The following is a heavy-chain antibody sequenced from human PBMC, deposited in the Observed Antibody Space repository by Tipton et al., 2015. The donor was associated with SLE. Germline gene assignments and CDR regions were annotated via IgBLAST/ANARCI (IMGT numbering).Heavy chain of an antibody. CDR1: GGSFSGYY. Sequence: TLSLTCAVYGGSFSGYYWSWIRQPPGKGLEWIGEINHSGSTNYNPSLKSRVTISVDTSKNQFSLKLSSVTAADTAVYYCARGIVVITTPYYFDYWGQGTLVTVSS. CDR2: INHSGST. J-gene: IGHJ4*02. D-gene: IGHD3-22*01. CDR3: ARGIVVITTPYYFDY. V-gene: IGHV4-34*01.